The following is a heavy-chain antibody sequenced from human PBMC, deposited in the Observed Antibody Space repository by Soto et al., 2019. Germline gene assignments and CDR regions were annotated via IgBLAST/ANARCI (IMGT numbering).Heavy chain of an antibody. J-gene: IGHJ4*02. CDR3: ARASYSSGWTFDY. CDR1: GGTLNSYA. Sequence: SVKVSCKASGGTLNSYAINWVRQAPGRGLEWMGGVLPIFGSANYPQKLQGRVSITADESTSTVYMELSSLRSEDAAVYYCARASYSSGWTFDYWGQGTLVTVSS. V-gene: IGHV1-69*13. D-gene: IGHD6-19*01. CDR2: VLPIFGSA.